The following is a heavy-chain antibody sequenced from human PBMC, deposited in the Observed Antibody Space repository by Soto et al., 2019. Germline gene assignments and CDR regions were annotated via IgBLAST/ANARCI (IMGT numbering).Heavy chain of an antibody. CDR2: INGIGYSI. CDR3: AKGLTDVFWSGYYSDY. CDR1: GFTFSSYW. D-gene: IGHD3-3*01. Sequence: PGGSLRLSCAASGFTFSSYWIHWVRQAPGEGLEWVSGINGIGYSIYYADSVKGRFSISRDNSKNTLYLQMNSLKVEDTAVYYCAKGLTDVFWSGYYSDYWGQGSLVTVSS. J-gene: IGHJ4*02. V-gene: IGHV3-23*01.